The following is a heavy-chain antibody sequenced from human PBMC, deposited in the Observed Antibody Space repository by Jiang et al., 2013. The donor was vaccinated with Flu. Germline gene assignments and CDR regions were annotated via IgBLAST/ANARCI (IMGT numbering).Heavy chain of an antibody. CDR2: ISSSGNSI. CDR1: GFTFSSYE. D-gene: IGHD3-22*01. Sequence: VQLLESGGGLVQPGGSLRLSCAASGFTFSSYEMNWVRQAPGKGLEWVSYISSSGNSIYYADSVKGRFTISRDNAKNSLYLQMNGLRAEDTAVYYCARVGDYSAYYPYYFDYVGQGTLVTVSS. CDR3: ARVGDYSAYYPYYFDY. V-gene: IGHV3-48*03. J-gene: IGHJ4*02.